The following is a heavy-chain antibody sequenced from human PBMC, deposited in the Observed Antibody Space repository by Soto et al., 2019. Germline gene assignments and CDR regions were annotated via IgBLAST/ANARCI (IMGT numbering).Heavy chain of an antibody. CDR2: IYYSGST. J-gene: IGHJ6*03. CDR3: ASQRYYDCWSGYYPSYYYYQDG. CDR1: GRYLSKNY. Sequence: SETLSLICTFSGRYLSKNYRIWLRQPRGKGLEWTAYIYYSGSTNYNPSLKSRIAISVGTSKNPFSLKLSSVTAAYPAVYYCASQRYYDCWSGYYPSYYYYQDGCGKGTTVTV. D-gene: IGHD3-3*01. V-gene: IGHV4-59*08.